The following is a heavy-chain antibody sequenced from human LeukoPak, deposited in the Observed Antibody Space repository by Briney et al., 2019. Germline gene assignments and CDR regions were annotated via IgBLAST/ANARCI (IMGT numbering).Heavy chain of an antibody. CDR1: DDSIRSSAYY. CDR3: ASEPYGSGSFLGAFDI. J-gene: IGHJ3*02. CDR2: IYYSGST. Sequence: SGTLSLTCAVSDDSIRSSAYYWGWIRQPPGKGLEWIGSIYYSGSTYYNPSLKIRVTISIDTSKNQFSLKLSSVTAADTAVYYCASEPYGSGSFLGAFDIWGQGTMVTVYS. V-gene: IGHV4-39*01. D-gene: IGHD3-10*01.